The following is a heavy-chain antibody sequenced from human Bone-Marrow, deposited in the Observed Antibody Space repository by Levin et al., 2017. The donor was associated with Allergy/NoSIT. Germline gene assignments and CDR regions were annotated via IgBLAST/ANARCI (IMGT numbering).Heavy chain of an antibody. Sequence: GESLKISCAASGFTFSSYAMHWVRQAPGKGLEWVAVISYDGSNKYYADSVKGRFTISRDNSKNTLYLQMNSLRAEDTAVYYCARSLTTPFDYWGQGTLVTVSS. D-gene: IGHD1-14*01. CDR1: GFTFSSYA. J-gene: IGHJ4*02. V-gene: IGHV3-30-3*01. CDR2: ISYDGSNK. CDR3: ARSLTTPFDY.